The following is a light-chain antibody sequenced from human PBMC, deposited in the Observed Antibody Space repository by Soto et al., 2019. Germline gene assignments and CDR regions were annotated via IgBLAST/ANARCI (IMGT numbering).Light chain of an antibody. CDR2: TND. Sequence: RVTISCSGSSSNIGSNTVNWYQQLPGTAPKLLIYTNDQRPSGVPDRFSGSRSGTSASLAISGLQFEDEADYHCSSWDDNLDAVVFGAGTKVTVL. J-gene: IGLJ1*01. CDR1: SSNIGSNT. V-gene: IGLV1-44*01. CDR3: SSWDDNLDAVV.